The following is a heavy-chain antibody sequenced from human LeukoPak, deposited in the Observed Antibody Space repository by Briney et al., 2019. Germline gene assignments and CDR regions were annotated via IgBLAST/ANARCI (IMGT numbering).Heavy chain of an antibody. CDR2: IYISGTT. V-gene: IGHV4-61*02. D-gene: IGHD3-10*01. CDR3: ARVSDSRAVGPFDY. CDR1: GDSISSGSYY. Sequence: SETLSLTCTVSGDSISSGSYYWSWIRQPAGKGLEWIGRIYISGTTNYNPSLKSRITISVDTSKSQFSLELSSVTAADTAIYYCARVSDSRAVGPFDYWGQGTLVTVSS. J-gene: IGHJ4*02.